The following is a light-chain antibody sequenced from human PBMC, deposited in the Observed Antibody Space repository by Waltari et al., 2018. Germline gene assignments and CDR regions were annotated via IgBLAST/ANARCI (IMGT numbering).Light chain of an antibody. J-gene: IGKJ1*01. Sequence: EILLTQSPDTLSVSPGERVTLSCRASESRATNLAWYQQRPGQAPRLLIFHASSRATDIPAKFSGSGSGTEFTLTISSLQAEDFAVYYCQQYNNWPPSTFGQGTKVEFK. CDR3: QQYNNWPPST. CDR1: ESRATN. V-gene: IGKV3-15*01. CDR2: HAS.